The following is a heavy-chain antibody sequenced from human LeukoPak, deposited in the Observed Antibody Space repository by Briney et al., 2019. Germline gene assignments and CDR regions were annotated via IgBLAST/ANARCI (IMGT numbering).Heavy chain of an antibody. CDR2: INHSGST. Sequence: PSETLSLTCAVYGGSFSGYYWSWIRQPPGKGLEWIGEINHSGSTNYNPSLKSRVTISVDTSKNQFSLKLSSVTAADTAVYYCARGRYYYDSSGYYYGSPDYWGQGTLVTVSS. D-gene: IGHD3-22*01. V-gene: IGHV4-34*01. CDR1: GGSFSGYY. CDR3: ARGRYYYDSSGYYYGSPDY. J-gene: IGHJ4*02.